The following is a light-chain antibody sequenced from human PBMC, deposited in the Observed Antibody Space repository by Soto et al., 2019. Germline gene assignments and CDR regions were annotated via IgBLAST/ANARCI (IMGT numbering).Light chain of an antibody. J-gene: IGKJ5*01. CDR1: QYINTR. CDR3: QQYNNWPPFT. V-gene: IGKV3D-15*01. Sequence: EIVLTQSPATLSSFPGDRVTLSCRASQYINTRLAWYQHRPGQAPRLLIYAASARANGIPARFSGSGSGTELTLTISSLQSEDFAVYDGQQYNNWPPFTFGQGTRLEIK. CDR2: AAS.